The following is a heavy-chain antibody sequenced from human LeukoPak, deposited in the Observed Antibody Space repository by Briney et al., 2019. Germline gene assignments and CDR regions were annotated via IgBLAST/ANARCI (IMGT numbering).Heavy chain of an antibody. CDR1: GGSISSGGYS. J-gene: IGHJ4*02. V-gene: IGHV4-30-2*01. CDR2: IYHSGST. D-gene: IGHD3-22*01. Sequence: SQTLSLTCAVSGGSISSGGYSWSWVRQPPGKGLEWIVYIYHSGSTYYNPSLKSRVTISVDRSKNQFSLKLSSVTAADTAVYYCARGGDSSGFMYYFDYWGQGTLVTVSS. CDR3: ARGGDSSGFMYYFDY.